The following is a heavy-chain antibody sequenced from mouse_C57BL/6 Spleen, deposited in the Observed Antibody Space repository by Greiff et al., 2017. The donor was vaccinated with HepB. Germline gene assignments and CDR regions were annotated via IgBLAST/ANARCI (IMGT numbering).Heavy chain of an antibody. CDR2: ILPGSGST. J-gene: IGHJ3*01. CDR1: GYTFTGYW. D-gene: IGHD2-4*01. V-gene: IGHV1-9*01. Sequence: VQLQQSGAELMKPGASVKLSCKATGYTFTGYWIEWVKQRPGHGLEWIGEILPGSGSTNYNEKFKGKATFTADTSSNTAYMQLSSLTTEDSAIYDCARGGDYDGPRTSWFAYWGQGTLVTVSA. CDR3: ARGGDYDGPRTSWFAY.